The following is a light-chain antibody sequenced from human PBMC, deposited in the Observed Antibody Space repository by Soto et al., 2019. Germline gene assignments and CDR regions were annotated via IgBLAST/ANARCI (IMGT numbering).Light chain of an antibody. CDR1: QGISSA. CDR3: QQFTSYPRT. Sequence: AIQLTQSPSSLSASVGDGVTITCRASQGISSALAWYQQKPGKAPKLLIYDASSLESGVPSRFSGSGSGTEFTLTISSLQPEDFATYHCQQFTSYPRTFGQGTKLEIK. CDR2: DAS. J-gene: IGKJ2*01. V-gene: IGKV1-13*02.